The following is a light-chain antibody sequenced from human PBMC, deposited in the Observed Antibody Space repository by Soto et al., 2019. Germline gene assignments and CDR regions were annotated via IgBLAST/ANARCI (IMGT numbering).Light chain of an antibody. CDR1: QSVSTY. J-gene: IGKJ5*01. Sequence: EIVMTQSPATLSLSPGERATLSCRASQSVSTYLAWYQQKPGQAPRLLIYHASTRATDIPARFSGSGSGTDFTLTISSLQSEDFAIYSCQQYNNWPPTFGQGTRLEIK. CDR3: QQYNNWPPT. CDR2: HAS. V-gene: IGKV3-15*01.